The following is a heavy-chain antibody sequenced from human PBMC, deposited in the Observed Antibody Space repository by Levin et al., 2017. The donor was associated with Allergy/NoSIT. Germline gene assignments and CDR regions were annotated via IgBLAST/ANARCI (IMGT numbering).Heavy chain of an antibody. J-gene: IGHJ5*01. CDR3: ARGAASGTPYDLDS. CDR2: INPNSRGI. Sequence: AASVKVSCKASGFTFSGYYVHWVRQVPGQGLEWLGRINPNSRGINYAQKFQGRVTMTSDSSIRTAYVELSRLTSDDTAVYYCARGAASGTPYDLDSWGQGTLVTVSS. V-gene: IGHV1-2*06. CDR1: GFTFSGYY. D-gene: IGHD3-3*01.